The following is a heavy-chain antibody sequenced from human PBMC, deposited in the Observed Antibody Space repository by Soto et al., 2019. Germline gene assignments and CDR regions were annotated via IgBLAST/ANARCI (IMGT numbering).Heavy chain of an antibody. D-gene: IGHD6-19*01. CDR2: FSGRSGDT. V-gene: IGHV3-23*01. CDR1: GFSISTHA. CDR3: ARDSSAWPNYFDS. Sequence: VGSLILSCVASGFSISTHALTWVRQAPGKGLEWVSSFSGRSGDTYYAASVKGRFTISGDSSKNTVILQMNNLRADDTALYYCARDSSAWPNYFDSWGQGIQVTVSS. J-gene: IGHJ4*02.